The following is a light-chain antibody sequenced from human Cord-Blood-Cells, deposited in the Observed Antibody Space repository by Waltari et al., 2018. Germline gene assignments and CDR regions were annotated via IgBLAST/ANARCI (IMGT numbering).Light chain of an antibody. V-gene: IGKV3-20*01. CDR1: QSVSSSY. Sequence: EIVLTQSPGTLSLSPGERATLSCRASQSVSSSYLAWYQQKPGQAPRLPIYGASSRATGIPDRFSGSGSGTDFTLTISSLEPEDFAVYYCQQYVSSPRTFGQGTKVEIK. J-gene: IGKJ1*01. CDR2: GAS. CDR3: QQYVSSPRT.